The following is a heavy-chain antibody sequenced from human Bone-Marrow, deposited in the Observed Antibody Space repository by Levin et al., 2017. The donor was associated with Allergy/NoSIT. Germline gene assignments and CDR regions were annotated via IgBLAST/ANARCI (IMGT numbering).Heavy chain of an antibody. CDR2: IVVGSGNT. D-gene: IGHD4-17*01. V-gene: IGHV1-58*01. CDR1: GFTFTNSA. CDR3: AATGVLTVPTF. J-gene: IGHJ4*02. Sequence: SVKVSCKTSGFTFTNSAVQWVRQARGQRLEWIGWIVVGSGNTDYAQKFEERVTITTDMSTRTAYMELSSLRSEDTAMYYCAATGVLTVPTFWGQGTLVTVSS.